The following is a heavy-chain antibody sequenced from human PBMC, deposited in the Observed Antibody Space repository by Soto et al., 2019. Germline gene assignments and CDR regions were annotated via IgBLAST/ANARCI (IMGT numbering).Heavy chain of an antibody. CDR2: IIPIFGTA. CDR1: GGTFSSYA. J-gene: IGHJ4*02. D-gene: IGHD3-22*01. V-gene: IGHV1-69*13. Sequence: ASVKVSCKASGGTFSSYAISWVRQAPGQGLEWMGGIIPIFGTANYAQKFQGRVTITADESTSTAYMELSSLRSEDTAVYYCAGGGYYDSSGYSGYWGQGTLVTVSS. CDR3: AGGGYYDSSGYSGY.